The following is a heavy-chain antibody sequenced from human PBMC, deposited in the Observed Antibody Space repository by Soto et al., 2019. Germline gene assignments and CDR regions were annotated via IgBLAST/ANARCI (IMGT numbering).Heavy chain of an antibody. CDR2: IASDGKDK. D-gene: IGHD5-18*01. Sequence: GGSLRLSCAASGFTFSNYSIHWVRQAPGKGLEWVAVIASDGKDKRYADSVKGRFTISRDNSKNSLYLQMNSLRDEDTAAYCCARCPGSSYGRPEDWGQGTLVTVPS. V-gene: IGHV3-30*03. CDR3: ARCPGSSYGRPED. J-gene: IGHJ4*02. CDR1: GFTFSNYS.